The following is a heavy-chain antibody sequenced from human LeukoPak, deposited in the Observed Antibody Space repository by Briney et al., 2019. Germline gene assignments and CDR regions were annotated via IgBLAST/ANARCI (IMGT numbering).Heavy chain of an antibody. V-gene: IGHV4-61*02. CDR2: ISSSGST. Sequence: SETLSLTCTVSGDPISSGDYYWSWLRQPAGKGLEWIGRISSSGSTNYNPSLKSRVTISVDTSKNQFPLKLSSVTAADTAVYYCARRSGVHAFDIWGQGTMVTVSS. J-gene: IGHJ3*02. CDR1: GDPISSGDYY. D-gene: IGHD3-3*01. CDR3: ARRSGVHAFDI.